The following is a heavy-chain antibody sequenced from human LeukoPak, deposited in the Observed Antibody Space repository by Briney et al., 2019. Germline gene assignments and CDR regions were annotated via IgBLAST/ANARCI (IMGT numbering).Heavy chain of an antibody. CDR3: ARDRDYGDYNTQDLFVY. J-gene: IGHJ4*02. Sequence: ASVKVSCKASGYTFTDYGISWVRQAPGQGLEWMGWISAYNGNTNYAQKFQGRVTMTTDTSTSTAYMELRSLRSDDTAVYYCARDRDYGDYNTQDLFVYWGQGTLVIVSS. D-gene: IGHD4-17*01. CDR1: GYTFTDYG. V-gene: IGHV1-18*01. CDR2: ISAYNGNT.